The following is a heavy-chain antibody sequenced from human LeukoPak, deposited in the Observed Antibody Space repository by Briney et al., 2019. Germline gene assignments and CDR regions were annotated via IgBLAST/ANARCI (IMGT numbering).Heavy chain of an antibody. CDR2: IIPIFGTA. CDR3: ARAAPLLWSGALYYYYYMDV. J-gene: IGHJ6*03. CDR1: GGTFSSYA. V-gene: IGHV1-69*05. D-gene: IGHD3-10*01. Sequence: ASVKVSCKASGGTFSSYAISWVRQAPGQGLEWMGGIIPIFGTANCAQKLQGRVTITTDTSTSTAYMELRSLRSDDTAVYYCARAAPLLWSGALYYYYYMDVWGQGTTVTVSS.